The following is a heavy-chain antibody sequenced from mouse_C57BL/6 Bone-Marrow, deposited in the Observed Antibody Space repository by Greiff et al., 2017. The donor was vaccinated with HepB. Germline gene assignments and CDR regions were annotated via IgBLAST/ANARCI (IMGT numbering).Heavy chain of an antibody. CDR3: ARWVTTVAPLGY. J-gene: IGHJ2*01. D-gene: IGHD1-1*01. V-gene: IGHV1-81*01. CDR2: IYPRSGNT. Sequence: QVQLQQSGAELARPGASVKLSCKASGYTFTSYGISWVKQRTGQGLEWIGEIYPRSGNTYYNEKFKGKATPTADKSSSTAYMELRSLTSEDSAVYFCARWVTTVAPLGYWGQGTTLTVSS. CDR1: GYTFTSYG.